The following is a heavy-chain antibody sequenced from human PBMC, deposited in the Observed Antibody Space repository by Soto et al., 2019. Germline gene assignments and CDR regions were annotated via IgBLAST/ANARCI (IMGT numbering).Heavy chain of an antibody. V-gene: IGHV5-51*01. Sequence: GESLKISCKAFGYKFTTNAIAWVRQKPGKGLEWMGLIYPSDSDIRYSPSFEGQVTISADDSLSTAYLQWRSLEASDTAMYYCARSQAFDYWGQGTLVTVSS. CDR1: GYKFTTNA. CDR2: IYPSDSDI. J-gene: IGHJ4*02. CDR3: ARSQAFDY.